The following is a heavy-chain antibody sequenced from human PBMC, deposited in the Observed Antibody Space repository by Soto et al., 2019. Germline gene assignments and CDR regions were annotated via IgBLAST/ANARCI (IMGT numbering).Heavy chain of an antibody. V-gene: IGHV1-18*01. CDR2: ISGYNGNT. D-gene: IGHD3-3*01. CDR3: ARVAGLITTFYGLDA. CDR1: GYPYTKYG. J-gene: IGHJ6*02. Sequence: QVQLVQSGPEVKKPGASVKVSCTASGYPYTKYGITWVRQAPGQGLEWMGWISGYNGNTNYAHNMQGRVTLTTNTSMRTAYMELRSLRPDDTAIYYCARVAGLITTFYGLDAWGQGTTVIVSS.